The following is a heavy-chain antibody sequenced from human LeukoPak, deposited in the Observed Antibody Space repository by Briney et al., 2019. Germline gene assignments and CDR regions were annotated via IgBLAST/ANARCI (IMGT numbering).Heavy chain of an antibody. CDR3: VTDGGQLPYYFTY. CDR1: GFIFPDAW. D-gene: IGHD3/OR15-3a*01. Sequence: GGSLRLSCAASGFIFPDAWIHWVRQAPGKGLEWVGRIKNRNRGRTTDYAAPVKGGFTISRDDSRDTLYLQMNSLKTEDTAVYYCVTDGGQLPYYFTYWGQGTLVTVSS. V-gene: IGHV3-15*01. J-gene: IGHJ1*01. CDR2: IKNRNRGRTT.